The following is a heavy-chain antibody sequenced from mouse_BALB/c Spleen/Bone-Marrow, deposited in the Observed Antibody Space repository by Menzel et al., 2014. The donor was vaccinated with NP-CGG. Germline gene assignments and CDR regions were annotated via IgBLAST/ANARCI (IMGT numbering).Heavy chain of an antibody. Sequence: EVKLVESGGGLVQPGGSLRLSCATSGFTFTDYYMSWVRQPPGQALEWLGFIRNKAKGYTTEYSASVKGRFTISRDNSLSIVYLQVNTLRAEDSATYYCARDINYDSYYWYFDVWGAGTTVTVSS. CDR1: GFTFTDYY. V-gene: IGHV7-3*02. CDR2: IRNKAKGYTT. CDR3: ARDINYDSYYWYFDV. J-gene: IGHJ1*01. D-gene: IGHD2-12*01.